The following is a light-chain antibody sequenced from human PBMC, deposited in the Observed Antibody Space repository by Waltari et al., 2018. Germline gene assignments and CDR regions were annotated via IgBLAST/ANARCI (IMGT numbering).Light chain of an antibody. CDR1: QRVRSR. CDR2: DAS. CDR3: QQYHNWPPG. V-gene: IGKV3-15*01. Sequence: EMVMTQSPATLSVSLGERATLSCRASQRVRSRLAWYQQKPGQAPRLLVYDASTRASGVPARFSGSGSGTDFILTISGMQSEDFAVYYCQQYHNWPPGFGPGTKVDIK. J-gene: IGKJ3*01.